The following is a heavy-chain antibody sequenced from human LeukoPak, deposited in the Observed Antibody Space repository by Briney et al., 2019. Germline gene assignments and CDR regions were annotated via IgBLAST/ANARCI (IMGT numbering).Heavy chain of an antibody. CDR3: AKEGAAGGKMQFCFDY. J-gene: IGHJ4*02. Sequence: PGGSLRLSCAASGFTFSSYGMHWVRQAPGKGLEWVAVISDDGTTRYYADSVKGRFTISRDNFKNTLYLEMNSLRAEDTAVYYCAKEGAAGGKMQFCFDYWGQGTLVTVS. D-gene: IGHD6-13*01. CDR2: ISDDGTTR. V-gene: IGHV3-30*18. CDR1: GFTFSSYG.